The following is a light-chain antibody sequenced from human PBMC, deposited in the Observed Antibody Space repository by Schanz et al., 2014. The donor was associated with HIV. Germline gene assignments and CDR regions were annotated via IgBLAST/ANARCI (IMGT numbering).Light chain of an antibody. CDR1: QRISDSN. CDR3: QQSYITPYT. V-gene: IGKV3-15*01. J-gene: IGKJ2*01. CDR2: RAS. Sequence: EIVLTQSPGTLSLSPGERATLSCRASQRISDSNFAWYQQKPGQAPRLLIYRASNRATGIPVRFSGSGSGTEFTLTITSLQSEDFATYFCQQSYITPYTFGQGTKLEIK.